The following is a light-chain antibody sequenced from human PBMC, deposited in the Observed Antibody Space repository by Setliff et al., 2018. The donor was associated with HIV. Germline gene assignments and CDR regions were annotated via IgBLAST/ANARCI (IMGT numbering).Light chain of an antibody. CDR2: EVT. CDR1: SSDVGSYNR. Sequence: QSVLTQPPSVSGSPGQSVTISCTGTSSDVGSYNRVSWYQQPPGAAPKLMIYEVTNRPSGVPARFSGSKSGNTASLTISGLQAEDEADYYCSSYTSTTIYVFGTGTRSPS. J-gene: IGLJ1*01. CDR3: SSYTSTTIYV. V-gene: IGLV2-18*02.